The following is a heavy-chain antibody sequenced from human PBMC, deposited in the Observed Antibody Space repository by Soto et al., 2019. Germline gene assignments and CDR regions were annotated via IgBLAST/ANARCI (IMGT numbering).Heavy chain of an antibody. V-gene: IGHV4-59*01. D-gene: IGHD3-9*01. J-gene: IGHJ5*02. CDR1: GGSISNYY. CDR2: VYYSGST. CDR3: VRDYLLTGFDP. Sequence: SETLSLTCTVSGGSISNYYWTWVRQPPGKGLEWIGYVYYSGSTNYNPSLESRVTISIDASKNQFSLKMKSVTAADTDVYYCVRDYLLTGFDPWGQGALVTVSS.